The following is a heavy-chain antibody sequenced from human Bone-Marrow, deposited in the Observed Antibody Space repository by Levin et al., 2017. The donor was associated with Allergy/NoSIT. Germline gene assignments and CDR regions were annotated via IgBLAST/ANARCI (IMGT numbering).Heavy chain of an antibody. D-gene: IGHD6-19*01. CDR1: GFTFSSHA. CDR2: ISYDGSNK. CDR3: ARDSGYSTGWYPGY. Sequence: SCAASGFTFSSHAMHWVRQAPGKGLEWVAVISYDGSNKYYADSVKGRFTISRDISKNTLYLQMNSLRAEDTALYYCARDSGYSTGWYPGYWGQGILVTVSS. V-gene: IGHV3-30-3*01. J-gene: IGHJ4*02.